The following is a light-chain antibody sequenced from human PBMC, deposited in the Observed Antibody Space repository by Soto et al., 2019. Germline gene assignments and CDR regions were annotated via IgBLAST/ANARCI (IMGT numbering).Light chain of an antibody. J-gene: IGLJ1*01. CDR2: GST. CDR3: QSYDDSLSVHYV. CDR1: SSNIGSTYD. V-gene: IGLV1-40*01. Sequence: QSVLTQPPSVSGAPGQRVTISCTGSSSNIGSTYDVQWYQQLPGTAPKLLIHGSTDRPSGVPDRFSGSKSGTSASLAITGPQADDEADYYCQSYDDSLSVHYVFGTGTKVTVL.